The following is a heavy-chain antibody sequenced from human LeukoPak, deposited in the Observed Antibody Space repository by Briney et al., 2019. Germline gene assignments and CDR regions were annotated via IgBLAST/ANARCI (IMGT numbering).Heavy chain of an antibody. D-gene: IGHD3-10*01. J-gene: IGHJ3*02. V-gene: IGHV4-34*01. CDR2: INHGGST. CDR3: ARFSSSGSYYADAFDI. CDR1: GGSFSGYY. Sequence: PSETLSLTCAVYGGSFSGYYWSWIRQPPGKGLEWIGEINHGGSTNYNPSLKSRVTISVDTSKNQFSLKLSSVTAADTAVYYCARFSSSGSYYADAFDIWGQGTMVTVSS.